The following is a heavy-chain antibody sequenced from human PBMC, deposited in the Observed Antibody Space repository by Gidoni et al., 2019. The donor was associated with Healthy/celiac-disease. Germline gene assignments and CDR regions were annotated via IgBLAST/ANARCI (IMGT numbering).Heavy chain of an antibody. V-gene: IGHV3-30*02. CDR1: GFTFSSYG. D-gene: IGHD6-13*01. J-gene: IGHJ6*02. CDR3: AKDKEAAAGDYYYYGMDV. CDR2: IRYDGSNK. Sequence: QVQLVESGGGVVQPGGSLRLSCAASGFTFSSYGMRWVRQAPGKGLEWVAFIRYDGSNKYYADSVKGRFTISRDNSKNTLYLQMNSLRAEDTAVYYCAKDKEAAAGDYYYYGMDVWGQGTTVTVSS.